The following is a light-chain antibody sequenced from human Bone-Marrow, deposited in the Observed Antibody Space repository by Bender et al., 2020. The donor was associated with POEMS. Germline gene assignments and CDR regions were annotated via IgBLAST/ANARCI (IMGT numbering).Light chain of an antibody. J-gene: IGLJ2*01. V-gene: IGLV3-25*03. Sequence: SYELTQPPSVSVSPGQTATITCSADAFSKQYAYWYQQKPGQAPLLVMYKDSERPSGIPERFSGSSSGTIVTLTISGVQAEDEADYYCQSADSSGPFPEVIFGGGTKLTVL. CDR2: KDS. CDR1: AFSKQY. CDR3: QSADSSGPFPEVI.